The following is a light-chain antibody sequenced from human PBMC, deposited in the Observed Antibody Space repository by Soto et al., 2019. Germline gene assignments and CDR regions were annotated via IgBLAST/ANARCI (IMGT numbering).Light chain of an antibody. V-gene: IGKV1-39*01. CDR2: AAS. CDR1: QSISNF. CDR3: QQYHNSVLT. Sequence: IPMTQSPSSLSASVGDRVTITCRASQSISNFLNWCQHKPGKAPKVLISAASTLRSGVPSRFSGSGSGTDFTLTISSLQPDDSATYYCQQYHNSVLTFGGGTTVEIK. J-gene: IGKJ4*01.